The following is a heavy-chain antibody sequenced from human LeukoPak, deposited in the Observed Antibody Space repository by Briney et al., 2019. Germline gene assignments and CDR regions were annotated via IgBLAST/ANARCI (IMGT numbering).Heavy chain of an antibody. CDR3: AKALIAVAGT. CDR2: ISDIGGST. J-gene: IGHJ4*02. CDR1: GFTFGDYA. Sequence: TGGSLRLSCAASGFTFGDYAMSWVRQAPGKGLERVSTISDIGGSTYFADSVKGRFTISRDNSKNTLYLQMNSLRAEDTAVYYCAKALIAVAGTWGQGTLVTVSS. D-gene: IGHD6-19*01. V-gene: IGHV3-23*01.